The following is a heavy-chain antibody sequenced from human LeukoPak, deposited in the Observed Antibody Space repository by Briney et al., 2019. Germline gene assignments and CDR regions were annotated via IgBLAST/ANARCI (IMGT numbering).Heavy chain of an antibody. CDR1: GGSISSYY. J-gene: IGHJ3*02. V-gene: IGHV4-59*08. Sequence: PSETLSLTCTVSGGSISSYYWSWIRQPPGKGLEWIGYIYYSGSTNYNPSLKSRVTISVDTSKNQFSLKLSSVTAAGTAVYYCARRNNYYDSSGYSIDAFDIWGQGTMVTVSS. D-gene: IGHD3-22*01. CDR2: IYYSGST. CDR3: ARRNNYYDSSGYSIDAFDI.